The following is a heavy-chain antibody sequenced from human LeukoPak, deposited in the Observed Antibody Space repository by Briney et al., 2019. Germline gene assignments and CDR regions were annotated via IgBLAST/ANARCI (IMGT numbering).Heavy chain of an antibody. Sequence: GASVKVSCKASGYTFTGYYMHWVRQAPGQGLEWMGWINPNSGGTNYAQKFQGRVTMTRDTSISTAYMELSRLRSDDTAVYYCARDTPLDDFWSGYQKYYYGMDVWGQGTTVTVSS. CDR2: INPNSGGT. CDR3: ARDTPLDDFWSGYQKYYYGMDV. V-gene: IGHV1-2*02. CDR1: GYTFTGYY. D-gene: IGHD3-3*01. J-gene: IGHJ6*02.